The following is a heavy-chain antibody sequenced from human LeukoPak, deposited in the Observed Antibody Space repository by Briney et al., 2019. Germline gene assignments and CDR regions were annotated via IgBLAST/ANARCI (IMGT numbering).Heavy chain of an antibody. D-gene: IGHD3-9*01. CDR3: AKDYGFYDILTGYYFDY. V-gene: IGHV3-74*01. CDR1: GFTFSSHW. CDR2: INSDGSST. J-gene: IGHJ4*02. Sequence: PGGSLRLSCAASGFTFSSHWMHWVRQAPGKGLVWVSRINSDGSSTSNADSVKGRFTISRDNSKNTLYLQMNSLRAEDTAVYYCAKDYGFYDILTGYYFDYWGQGTLVTVSS.